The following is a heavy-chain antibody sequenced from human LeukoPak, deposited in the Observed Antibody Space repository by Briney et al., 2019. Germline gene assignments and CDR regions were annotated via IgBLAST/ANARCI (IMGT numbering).Heavy chain of an antibody. CDR1: GGSFSGYY. CDR3: ARGRYGGNSGDYMDV. Sequence: ETLSLTCAVYGGSFSGYYWSWIRQAPGKGLEWVSSISSSSSYIYYADSVKGRFTISRDNAKNSLYLQMNSLRAEDTAVYYCARGRYGGNSGDYMDVWGKGTTVTVSS. V-gene: IGHV3-21*01. CDR2: ISSSSSYI. J-gene: IGHJ6*03. D-gene: IGHD4-23*01.